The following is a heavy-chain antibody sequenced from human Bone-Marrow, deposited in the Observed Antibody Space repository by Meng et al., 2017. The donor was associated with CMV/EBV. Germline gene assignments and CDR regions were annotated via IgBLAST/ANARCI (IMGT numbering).Heavy chain of an antibody. CDR3: ARSLSPSMDV. Sequence: GGSLRLSCAASGFTFSSYSMNWVRQAPGKGLEWVSSMSSSSSYIYYADSVKGRFTISRDNAKNALYLQMNSLRAEDTAVYYCARSLSPSMDVWGQGNTVTVSS. CDR2: MSSSSSYI. J-gene: IGHJ6*02. CDR1: GFTFSSYS. D-gene: IGHD3-10*01. V-gene: IGHV3-21*01.